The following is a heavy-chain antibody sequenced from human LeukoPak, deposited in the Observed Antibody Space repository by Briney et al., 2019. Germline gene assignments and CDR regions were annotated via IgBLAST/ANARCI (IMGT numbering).Heavy chain of an antibody. CDR3: ARDRRYYHDTGGQFDF. CDR1: VGSISTYY. CDR2: IYDNGSN. D-gene: IGHD3-22*01. J-gene: IGHJ4*02. V-gene: IGHV4-59*01. Sequence: SETLSLTCTVSVGSISTYYWNWIGQPRRQGLDWIGYIYDNGSNSYNPSLKSRVTISVDTSKNRFSLKLSSVTAADTAVYYCARDRRYYHDTGGQFDFWGQGTLVSVSS.